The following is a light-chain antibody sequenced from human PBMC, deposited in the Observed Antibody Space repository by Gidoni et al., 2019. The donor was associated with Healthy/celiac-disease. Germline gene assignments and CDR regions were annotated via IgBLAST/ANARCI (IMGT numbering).Light chain of an antibody. CDR1: QSVLYSSKNKNY. CDR2: WAS. J-gene: IGKJ1*01. Sequence: DIVMTQSPDSLAVSLGERATINCKASQSVLYSSKNKNYLAWYQQKPGQPPKLLIYWASTRESGVPDRFSGSWSGTDFTLTLSRLQSGDVAVYYCQQYYSTHPTFGQGTKVEIK. V-gene: IGKV4-1*01. CDR3: QQYYSTHPT.